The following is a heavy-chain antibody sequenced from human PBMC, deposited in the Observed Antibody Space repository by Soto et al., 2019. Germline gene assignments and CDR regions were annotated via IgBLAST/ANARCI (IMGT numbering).Heavy chain of an antibody. CDR3: ASIYMDY. CDR1: GLSVSSNY. CDR2: MYRGGTT. V-gene: IGHV3-53*01. Sequence: GGSLRLSCAASGLSVSSNYMSWVRQAPGKGLEWVSVMYRGGTTYYADSVKGRFTVSRDTSKNTLYLQMNSLRAEDTAVYYCASIYMDYWGQGTLVTVYS. D-gene: IGHD3-10*01. J-gene: IGHJ4*02.